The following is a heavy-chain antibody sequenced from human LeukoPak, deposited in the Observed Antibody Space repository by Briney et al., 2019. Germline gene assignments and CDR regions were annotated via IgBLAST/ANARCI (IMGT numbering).Heavy chain of an antibody. D-gene: IGHD3-3*01. V-gene: IGHV1-69*04. CDR3: ATPPITIFGVVPHFQH. CDR1: GGTFSSYA. CDR2: IIPILGIA. Sequence: ASVTVSCKASGGTFSSYAISWVRQAPGQGLEWMGGIIPILGIANYAQTFQGRVTITADKSTSTAYMELSSLRSEDTAVYYCATPPITIFGVVPHFQHWGQGTLVTVSS. J-gene: IGHJ1*01.